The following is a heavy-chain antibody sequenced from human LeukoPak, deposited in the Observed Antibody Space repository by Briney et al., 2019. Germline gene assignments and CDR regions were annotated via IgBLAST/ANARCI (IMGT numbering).Heavy chain of an antibody. Sequence: GGSLRLSCAASGFTFNRLLMHWVRQAPGKGLMWVSRINTDGSTTLYADSVRGRFTISRDNARNTLYLQMNSLTVEDTATYYCGGSGDGYIDYWGQGTLVTVSS. V-gene: IGHV3-74*01. CDR3: GGSGDGYIDY. CDR2: INTDGSTT. CDR1: GFTFNRLL. J-gene: IGHJ4*02. D-gene: IGHD5-24*01.